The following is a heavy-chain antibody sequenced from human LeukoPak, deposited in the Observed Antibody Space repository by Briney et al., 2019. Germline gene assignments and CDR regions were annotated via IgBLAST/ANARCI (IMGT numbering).Heavy chain of an antibody. CDR1: GGSITGYY. J-gene: IGHJ4*02. CDR3: ARGNILTGYCFDF. CDR2: IRYTGAT. Sequence: SETLSLTSAVYGGSITGYYWSWIRQTPGRGLEWVGEIRYTGATSYNPSLKSRATISTDTSKNQFSLRLSSVTAADTAVYYCARGNILTGYCFDFWGQGALVTVSS. V-gene: IGHV4-34*01. D-gene: IGHD3-9*01.